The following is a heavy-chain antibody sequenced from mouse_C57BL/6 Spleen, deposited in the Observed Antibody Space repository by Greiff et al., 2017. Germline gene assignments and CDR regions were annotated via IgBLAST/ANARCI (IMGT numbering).Heavy chain of an antibody. Sequence: QVQLQQPGAELVRPGSSVKLSCKASGYTFTSYWMDWVKQRPGQGLEWIGNIYPSDSETHYNQKFKDKATLTVDKSSSTAYMQLSSLTSEDSAVYYCARGAIYYDYDGFAYWSQGTLVTVSA. J-gene: IGHJ3*01. D-gene: IGHD2-4*01. V-gene: IGHV1-61*01. CDR1: GYTFTSYW. CDR3: ARGAIYYDYDGFAY. CDR2: IYPSDSET.